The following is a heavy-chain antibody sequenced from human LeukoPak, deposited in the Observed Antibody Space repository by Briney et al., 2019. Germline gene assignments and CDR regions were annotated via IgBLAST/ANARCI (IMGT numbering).Heavy chain of an antibody. CDR2: ITGGGADT. D-gene: IGHD2-15*01. J-gene: IGHJ4*02. CDR3: AKGTLGRCNGASCYPLDY. V-gene: IGHV3-23*01. CDR1: GFAFSNYA. Sequence: GGSLRLPCAASGFAFSNYAMAWVRQAPGKEPEWVSVITGGGADTYQIDSVKGRFTISRDNSKNTLYLQMNSLRAEDTAVYFCAKGTLGRCNGASCYPLDYWGQGTLVTVSS.